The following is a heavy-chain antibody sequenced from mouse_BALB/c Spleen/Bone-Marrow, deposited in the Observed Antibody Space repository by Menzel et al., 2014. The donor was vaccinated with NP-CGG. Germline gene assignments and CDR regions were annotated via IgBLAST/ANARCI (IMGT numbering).Heavy chain of an antibody. Sequence: EVQLVESRGGLVKPGGSLKLSCAASGFTFSDYYMYWVRQTPEKRLEWVATISDGGSYTYYPDSVKERFTISRDNAKNNLYLQMSSLKSEDTAMYYCARVSYDYFDYWGQGTTLTVSS. J-gene: IGHJ2*01. CDR1: GFTFSDYY. V-gene: IGHV5-4*02. D-gene: IGHD2-4*01. CDR3: ARVSYDYFDY. CDR2: ISDGGSYT.